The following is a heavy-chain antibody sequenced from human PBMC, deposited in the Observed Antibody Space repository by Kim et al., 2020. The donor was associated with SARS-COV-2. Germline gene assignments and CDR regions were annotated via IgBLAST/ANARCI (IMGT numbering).Heavy chain of an antibody. V-gene: IGHV3-23*01. J-gene: IGHJ4*02. CDR2: IGNSGRGT. Sequence: IGNSGRGTHYADSGKGRFTISRDNSKNTLFLQMNFLTAEDTAIYYCEASDYWGQGSLVTVSS. CDR3: EASDY.